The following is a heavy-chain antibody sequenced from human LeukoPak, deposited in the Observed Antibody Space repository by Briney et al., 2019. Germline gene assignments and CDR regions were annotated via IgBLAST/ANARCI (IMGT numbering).Heavy chain of an antibody. CDR3: ARAGLRGFSEYTGSYYYYGMDV. CDR2: ISASSSYT. V-gene: IGHV3-21*05. CDR1: GFNFTTYG. D-gene: IGHD5-12*01. J-gene: IGHJ6*02. Sequence: GGSLRLSRAASGFNFTTYGMNWVRQAPGKGLEWVSYISASSSYTSYADSVKGRFTISRDNAKNSLYLHMNSLRAEDTAVYFCARAGLRGFSEYTGSYYYYGMDVWGQGTTVTVSS.